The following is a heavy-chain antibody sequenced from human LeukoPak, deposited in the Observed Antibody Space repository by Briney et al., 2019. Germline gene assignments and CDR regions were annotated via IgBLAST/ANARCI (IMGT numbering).Heavy chain of an antibody. CDR2: INHSGST. J-gene: IGHJ4*02. D-gene: IGHD3-9*01. Sequence: PETLSLTCAVYGGSFIGFHWNWIRQPPGKGLEWIGDINHSGSTYYNPSLKSRVTISVDTSKNQFSLKLSSVTAADTAVYYCARGYFDWLLYFDYWGQGTLVTVSS. CDR3: ARGYFDWLLYFDY. V-gene: IGHV4-34*01. CDR1: GGSFIGFH.